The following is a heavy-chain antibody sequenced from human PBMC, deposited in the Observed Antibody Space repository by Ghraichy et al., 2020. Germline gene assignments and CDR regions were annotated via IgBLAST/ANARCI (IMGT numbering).Heavy chain of an antibody. V-gene: IGHV4-59*01. CDR1: GGSISSYY. CDR2: IYYSGST. Sequence: SETLSLTCTVSGGSISSYYWSWIRQPPGKGLEWIGYIYYSGSTNYNPSLKSRVTISVDTSKNQFSLKLSSVTAADTAVYYCARGHCSSTSCYFISLDPWGQGTLVTVSS. D-gene: IGHD2-2*01. J-gene: IGHJ5*02. CDR3: ARGHCSSTSCYFISLDP.